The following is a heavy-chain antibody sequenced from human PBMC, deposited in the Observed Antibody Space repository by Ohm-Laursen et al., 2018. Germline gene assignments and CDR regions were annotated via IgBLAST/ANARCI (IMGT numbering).Heavy chain of an antibody. J-gene: IGHJ4*02. CDR1: GFTFSSYA. CDR2: ISDSGGST. V-gene: IGHV3-23*01. Sequence: SLRLSCAASGFTFSSYAMTWVRQAPGKGLEWVSAISDSGGSTYYADSVKGRFTISRDNSKNTLYLQMNSLRAEDTAVYYCANIFYIATSSNVYWGQGALVTVSS. D-gene: IGHD6-13*01. CDR3: ANIFYIATSSNVY.